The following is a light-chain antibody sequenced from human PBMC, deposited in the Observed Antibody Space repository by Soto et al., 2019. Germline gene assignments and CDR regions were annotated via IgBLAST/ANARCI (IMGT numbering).Light chain of an antibody. Sequence: QSALTQPASVSGSPGQSITISCIATSSDVGGYVSWYQQHPGKAPKLIIYDVSNRPSGVSDRFSGSKSGNTASLTISGLQADDEADYYCSSYTTTASLFFGGGTKLTVL. V-gene: IGLV2-14*03. CDR2: DVS. J-gene: IGLJ2*01. CDR3: SSYTTTASLF. CDR1: SSDVGGY.